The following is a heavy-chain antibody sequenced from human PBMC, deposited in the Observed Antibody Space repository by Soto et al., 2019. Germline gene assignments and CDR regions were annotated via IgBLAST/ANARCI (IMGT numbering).Heavy chain of an antibody. CDR1: GYSFTNYW. CDR3: ARHVLYGSHWNSLDV. Sequence: PGESLKISCKGSGYSFTNYWIGWVRQMPGKGLECMGIIYPGDFDTIYSPSFQGQVTISVDKSISTAYLQWTTLKTSDTAIYYCARHVLYGSHWNSLDVWGQGTTVTVSS. D-gene: IGHD1-7*01. V-gene: IGHV5-51*01. J-gene: IGHJ6*02. CDR2: IYPGDFDT.